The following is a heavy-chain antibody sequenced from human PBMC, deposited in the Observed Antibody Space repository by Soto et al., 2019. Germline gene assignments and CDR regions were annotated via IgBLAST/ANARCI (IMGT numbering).Heavy chain of an antibody. CDR2: IYTSGST. Sequence: SETLSLTCTVSGGSISSYYWSWIRQPAGKGLEWIGRIYTSGSTNYNPSLKSRVTMSVDTSKNQFSLKLSSVTAADTAVYYCARDLTRATRRWAWFDPWGQGTLVTVSS. V-gene: IGHV4-4*07. D-gene: IGHD5-12*01. J-gene: IGHJ5*02. CDR1: GGSISSYY. CDR3: ARDLTRATRRWAWFDP.